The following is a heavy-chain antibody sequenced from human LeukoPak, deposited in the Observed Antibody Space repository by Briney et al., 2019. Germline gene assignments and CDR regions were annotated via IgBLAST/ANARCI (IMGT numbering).Heavy chain of an antibody. D-gene: IGHD3-10*01. CDR2: IWYDGSNK. Sequence: PGGSLRLSCAASGFTFSSYGMHWVRQAPGKGLEWVAVIWYDGSNKYYADSVKGRFTISRDNSKNTLYLQMNSLRAEDTAVYYCAREYYYGSGPFDPWGQGTLVTVSS. J-gene: IGHJ5*02. CDR3: AREYYYGSGPFDP. CDR1: GFTFSSYG. V-gene: IGHV3-33*01.